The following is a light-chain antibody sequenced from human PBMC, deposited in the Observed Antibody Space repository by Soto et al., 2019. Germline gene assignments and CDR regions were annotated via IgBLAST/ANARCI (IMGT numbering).Light chain of an antibody. Sequence: DIQMTQSPSTLSASVGDTVTVTCRARQSVSGWLAWYQQKPGEGPKLLIYDASALTRGVPSRFSGSGSGTRFTLTLANLQTDDYATYYCQQYETFSGTFGPGTKLEI. CDR2: DAS. CDR3: QQYETFSGT. J-gene: IGKJ1*01. CDR1: QSVSGW. V-gene: IGKV1-5*01.